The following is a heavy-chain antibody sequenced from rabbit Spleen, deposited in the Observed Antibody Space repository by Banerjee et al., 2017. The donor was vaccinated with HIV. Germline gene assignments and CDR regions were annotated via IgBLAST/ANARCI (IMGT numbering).Heavy chain of an antibody. CDR2: INTSSGNT. D-gene: IGHD6-1*01. V-gene: IGHV1S45*01. J-gene: IGHJ4*01. CDR3: ARVEGFSAGYGWPHLDL. Sequence: QEQLEESGGGLFQPGGSLALTCKASGFSLINNYVMCWVRQAPGKGLEWIGCINTSSGNTYYASWAKGRFTISKTSSTTVALQVTSLTAADTATYFCARVEGFSAGYGWPHLDLWGPGTLVTVS. CDR1: GFSLINNYV.